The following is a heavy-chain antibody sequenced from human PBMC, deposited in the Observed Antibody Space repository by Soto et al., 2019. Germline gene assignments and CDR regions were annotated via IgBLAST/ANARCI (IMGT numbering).Heavy chain of an antibody. D-gene: IGHD6-19*01. CDR3: AKAPPLGIAVAGYSSSPPVY. Sequence: PGGSLRLSCAASGFTFSSYGMHWVRQAPGKGLEWVAVISYDGSNKYYADSVKGRFTISRDNSKNTLYLQMNSLRAEDTAVYYCAKAPPLGIAVAGYSSSPPVYWAQGT. V-gene: IGHV3-30*18. CDR1: GFTFSSYG. CDR2: ISYDGSNK. J-gene: IGHJ4*02.